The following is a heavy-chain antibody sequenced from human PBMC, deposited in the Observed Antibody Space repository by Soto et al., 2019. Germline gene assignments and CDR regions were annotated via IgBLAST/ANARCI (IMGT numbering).Heavy chain of an antibody. CDR1: GFTFSSYG. Sequence: WGSLRLSCAASGFTFSSYGMHWVRQAPGKGLEWVAVIWYDGSNKYYADSVKGRFTISRDNSKNTLYLQMNSLRAEDTAVYYCARDSSSSGDYYYYGMDVWGQGTTVTVSS. V-gene: IGHV3-33*01. J-gene: IGHJ6*02. D-gene: IGHD6-6*01. CDR3: ARDSSSSGDYYYYGMDV. CDR2: IWYDGSNK.